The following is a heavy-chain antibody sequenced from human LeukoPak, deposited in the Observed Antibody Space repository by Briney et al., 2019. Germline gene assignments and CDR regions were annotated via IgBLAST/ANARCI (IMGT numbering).Heavy chain of an antibody. CDR2: MDPNSGHT. J-gene: IGHJ4*02. D-gene: IGHD1-26*01. Sequence: ASVKVSCKASGYTFTSYDIIWVRQASGQGLEWMGWMDPNSGHTGYAQKFQGRVTMTRTTSISTAYMELTSLTSEDSAVYYCARSIVGVRKRNDYWGQGTLVTVSS. CDR1: GYTFTSYD. V-gene: IGHV1-8*01. CDR3: ARSIVGVRKRNDY.